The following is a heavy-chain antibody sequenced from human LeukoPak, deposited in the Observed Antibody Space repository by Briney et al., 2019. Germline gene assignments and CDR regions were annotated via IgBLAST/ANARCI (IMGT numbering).Heavy chain of an antibody. CDR3: ARDLIYYYGSGSYEFYYYMDV. J-gene: IGHJ6*03. V-gene: IGHV1-46*01. CDR2: ISPSGGST. CDR1: GYTFTSNY. Sequence: GASVKVSCKAFGYTFTSNYMHWVRQAPGQGPEWMGVISPSGGSTTYAQKFQGRVTMTRDTSTSTVYMELSSPRSEDTAVYYCARDLIYYYGSGSYEFYYYMDVWGKGTTVTISS. D-gene: IGHD3-10*01.